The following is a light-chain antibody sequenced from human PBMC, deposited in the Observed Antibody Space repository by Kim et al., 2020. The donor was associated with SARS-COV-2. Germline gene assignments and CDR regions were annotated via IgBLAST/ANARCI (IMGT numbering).Light chain of an antibody. J-gene: IGLJ2*01. CDR2: DVS. CDR1: SRDVGGYNY. V-gene: IGLV2-14*01. CDR3: SSYTSSSTVVV. Sequence: QSALTQPASVSGSPGQSITISCTGTSRDVGGYNYVSWYQQHPGKAPKLMIYDVSKRPSGVSNRFSGSKSGNAASLTISGLQAEDEADYYCSSYTSSSTVVVFGGGTQLTVL.